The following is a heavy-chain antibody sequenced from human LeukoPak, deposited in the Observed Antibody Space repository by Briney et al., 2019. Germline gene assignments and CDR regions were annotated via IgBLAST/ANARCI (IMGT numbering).Heavy chain of an antibody. CDR3: ARLVIAAEKKRFYFDY. V-gene: IGHV4-59*08. CDR2: IYYSGST. CDR1: GGSISSYY. J-gene: IGHJ4*02. Sequence: SETLSLTCTVSGGSISSYYWSWIRQPPGKGLEWIGYIYYSGSTNYNPSLKSRVTISVDTSKNQFSLKLSSVTAADTAVYYCARLVIAAEKKRFYFDYWGQGTLVTVSS. D-gene: IGHD6-13*01.